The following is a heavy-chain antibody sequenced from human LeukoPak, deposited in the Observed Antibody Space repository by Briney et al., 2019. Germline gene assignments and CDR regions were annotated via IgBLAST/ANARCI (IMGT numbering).Heavy chain of an antibody. J-gene: IGHJ6*02. Sequence: ASVKVSCKASGYTFTSYGISWVRQAPGQGLEWMGWISAYKGNTNYAQKLQGRVTMTTDTSTSTAYMELRSLRSDDTAVYYCASERYYYDSSGYYHYYYYGMDVWGQGTTVTVSS. CDR2: ISAYKGNT. V-gene: IGHV1-18*01. CDR3: ASERYYYDSSGYYHYYYYGMDV. CDR1: GYTFTSYG. D-gene: IGHD3-22*01.